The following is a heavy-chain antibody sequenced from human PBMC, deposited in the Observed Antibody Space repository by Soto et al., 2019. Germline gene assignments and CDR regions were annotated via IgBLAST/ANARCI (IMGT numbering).Heavy chain of an antibody. Sequence: GESLKISCKGSGYIFTDYWIAWVRQMPGKGLECVGLIDPGDSDARYSPSFQGQVTISADKSISTAYLQWSSLKASDTAMYYCARQSADVVVFGPDAFDIWGQGTMVTVSS. D-gene: IGHD2-21*01. CDR3: ARQSADVVVFGPDAFDI. CDR2: IDPGDSDA. V-gene: IGHV5-51*01. J-gene: IGHJ3*02. CDR1: GYIFTDYW.